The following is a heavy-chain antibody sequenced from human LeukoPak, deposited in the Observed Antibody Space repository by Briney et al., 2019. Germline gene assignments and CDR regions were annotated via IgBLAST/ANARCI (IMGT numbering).Heavy chain of an antibody. Sequence: PSETLSVTCAVPDGSIKDYYWSWIRQPPGKGLEWIGYIYFHETTTYNPSLRGRGTISLDTSNNHFSLILTSVTPSDTAAYYCARAKDSRSRIFDSWGQGTLVTVSS. CDR1: DGSIKDYY. J-gene: IGHJ4*02. CDR2: IYFHETT. D-gene: IGHD3-16*02. V-gene: IGHV4-59*01. CDR3: ARAKDSRSRIFDS.